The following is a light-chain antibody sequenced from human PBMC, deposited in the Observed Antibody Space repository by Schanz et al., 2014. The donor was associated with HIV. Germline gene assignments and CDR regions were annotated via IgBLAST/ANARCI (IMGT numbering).Light chain of an antibody. CDR2: SDN. CDR3: AAWDDRLNGWV. V-gene: IGLV1-44*01. J-gene: IGLJ3*02. CDR1: SSNIKINA. Sequence: QSVLTQPPSASGNPGQRVTISCSGSSSNIKINAVLWYQQLPGAAPKVLIYSDNQRPSGVPDRFSGSKSGTSASLAISGLQSEDEADYYCAAWDDRLNGWVFGGGTKLTVL.